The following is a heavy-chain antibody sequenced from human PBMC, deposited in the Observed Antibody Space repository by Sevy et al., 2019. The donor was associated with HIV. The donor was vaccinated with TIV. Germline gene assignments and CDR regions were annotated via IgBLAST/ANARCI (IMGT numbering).Heavy chain of an antibody. CDR3: AKDINRGSDGINCYPYYYYFYGLDV. CDR2: VSWNSRNI. CDR1: GFPFNDHA. D-gene: IGHD1-1*01. V-gene: IGHV3-9*01. Sequence: GGFLRLSCAASGFPFNDHAMHWVRQVPGKGLEWISGVSWNSRNIGYADSVKGRFTISRDNANHFLYLEMNSLRPEDTAFYYCAKDINRGSDGINCYPYYYYFYGLDVWGQGTTVTVSS. J-gene: IGHJ6*02.